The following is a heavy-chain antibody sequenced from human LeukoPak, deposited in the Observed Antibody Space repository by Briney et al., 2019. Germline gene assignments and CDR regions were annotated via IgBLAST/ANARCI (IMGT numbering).Heavy chain of an antibody. CDR3: AKAVWDIVPRETYFDY. CDR2: ISGSGGST. Sequence: GGSLRLSCAASGFTFSSYAMSWVRQAPGKGLEWVSAISGSGGSTYYADSVKGRFTISRDNSKNTLYLQMNSLRAEDTAVYYCAKAVWDIVPRETYFDYGAQGTLVTVPS. J-gene: IGHJ4*02. D-gene: IGHD5-12*01. CDR1: GFTFSSYA. V-gene: IGHV3-23*01.